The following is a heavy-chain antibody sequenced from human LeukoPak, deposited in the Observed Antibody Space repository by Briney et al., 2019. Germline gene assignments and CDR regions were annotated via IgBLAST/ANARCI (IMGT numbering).Heavy chain of an antibody. V-gene: IGHV4-59*01. D-gene: IGHD5-18*01. CDR2: IYYSGST. CDR3: ARGALDTKTRFDY. J-gene: IGHJ4*02. CDR1: GGSISGYY. Sequence: SETLSLTCTVSGGSISGYYWSWIRQPPGKGLEWIGYIYYSGSTKYNPSLKSRVTISVDASKNQFSLRLSSLTAADTAAYYCARGALDTKTRFDYWGQGTLVTVSS.